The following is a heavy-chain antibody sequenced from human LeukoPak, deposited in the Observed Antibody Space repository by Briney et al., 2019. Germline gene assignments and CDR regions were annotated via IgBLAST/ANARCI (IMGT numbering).Heavy chain of an antibody. V-gene: IGHV4-61*01. Sequence: KPSETLSLTCTVSGGSISSSSYYWGWIRQPPGKGLEWIGYIYYSGSTNYNPSLKSRVTISVDTSKNQFSLKLSSVTAADTAVYYCARDRELMGATLAFDIWGQGTMVTVSS. CDR3: ARDRELMGATLAFDI. D-gene: IGHD1-26*01. J-gene: IGHJ3*02. CDR1: GGSISSSSYY. CDR2: IYYSGST.